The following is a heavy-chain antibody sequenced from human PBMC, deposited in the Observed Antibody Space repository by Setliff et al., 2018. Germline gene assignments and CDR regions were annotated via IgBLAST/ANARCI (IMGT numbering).Heavy chain of an antibody. J-gene: IGHJ4*02. V-gene: IGHV4-34*01. CDR2: INHSGST. CDR1: GGSFSGYY. Sequence: PSETLSLTCAVYGGSFSGYYWSWIRQPPGKGLEWIGEINHSGSTNYNPSLKSRVTISVDTSKNQFSLKLSSVTAADTAVYYCARYYDSSGYYDADFDYWGQGTLVTVSS. D-gene: IGHD3-22*01. CDR3: ARYYDSSGYYDADFDY.